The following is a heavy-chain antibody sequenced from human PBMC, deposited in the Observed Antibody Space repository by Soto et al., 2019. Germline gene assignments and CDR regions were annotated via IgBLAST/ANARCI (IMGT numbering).Heavy chain of an antibody. J-gene: IGHJ3*02. D-gene: IGHD3-10*01. Sequence: GGSLRLSCAVSGFTVSYNYMNWVRQAPGKGLECVSVIYRGGDTFYADSVKGRFTMSRDNSKNTLYLQMNSLRAEDTAVYYCARGMYGSGSYYIGDAFDMWGQGTMVTVSS. CDR1: GFTVSYNY. V-gene: IGHV3-53*01. CDR2: IYRGGDT. CDR3: ARGMYGSGSYYIGDAFDM.